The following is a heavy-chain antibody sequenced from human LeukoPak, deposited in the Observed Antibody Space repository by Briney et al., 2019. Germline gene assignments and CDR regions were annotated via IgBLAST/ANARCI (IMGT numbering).Heavy chain of an antibody. CDR1: VFTFSSHD. D-gene: IGHD2-21*01. Sequence: PGGSLRLSCAASVFTFSSHDMHWVRQTTGKGLEWVSGIGTAGDPYYLDSVKGRFTISRENAKNSLYLQMNSLRAGDTAVYYCARSRTLWGAFDIWGQGTMVTVSS. J-gene: IGHJ3*02. CDR3: ARSRTLWGAFDI. CDR2: IGTAGDP. V-gene: IGHV3-13*05.